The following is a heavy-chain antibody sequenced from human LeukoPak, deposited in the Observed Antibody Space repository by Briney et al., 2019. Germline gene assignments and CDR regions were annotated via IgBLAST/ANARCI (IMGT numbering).Heavy chain of an antibody. Sequence: GGSLRLSCAASGFTFSSYAMHWVRQAPGKGLEWMAVISYDGSNKYYADSVKGRFTISRDNSKNTLYLQMNSLRAEDTAVYYCARQIAAAGEAFDYWGQGTLVTVSS. D-gene: IGHD6-13*01. CDR2: ISYDGSNK. V-gene: IGHV3-30*01. CDR3: ARQIAAAGEAFDY. J-gene: IGHJ4*02. CDR1: GFTFSSYA.